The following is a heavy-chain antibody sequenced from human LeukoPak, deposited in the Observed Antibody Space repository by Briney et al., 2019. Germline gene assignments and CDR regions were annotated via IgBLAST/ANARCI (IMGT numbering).Heavy chain of an antibody. V-gene: IGHV3-23*01. D-gene: IGHD5-24*01. Sequence: SGGSLRLSCAASGFTFSRDWMHWVRQAPGKGLVWVSVIIGNGGDIHYAGSVRGRFTISRDNSKNTLYLQMNSLRVEDTAVYYCAKDRIPDGRYSIDFWGPGTLVTVSS. CDR3: AKDRIPDGRYSIDF. CDR2: IIGNGGDI. CDR1: GFTFSRDW. J-gene: IGHJ4*02.